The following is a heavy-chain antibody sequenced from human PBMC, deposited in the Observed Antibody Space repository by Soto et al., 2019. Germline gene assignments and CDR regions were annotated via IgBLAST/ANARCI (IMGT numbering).Heavy chain of an antibody. CDR3: VRGHLYDFWTGSYVDV. D-gene: IGHD3-3*01. CDR1: GFTLSAYA. V-gene: IGHV3-30-3*01. CDR2: ISHDGNTK. Sequence: QVRLVESGGGVVQPGRSLRLSCAASGFTLSAYAVHWVRQAPGKGLETVALISHDGNTKNYAGSVNGRFPISRDNLKNTVFLQMSSLRADDTAVYYWVRGHLYDFWTGSYVDVWGQGTLVTVSS. J-gene: IGHJ4*02.